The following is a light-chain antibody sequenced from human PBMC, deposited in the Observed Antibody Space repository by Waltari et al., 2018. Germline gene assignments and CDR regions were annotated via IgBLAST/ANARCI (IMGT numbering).Light chain of an antibody. CDR3: QQRSTWPLFT. J-gene: IGKJ4*01. Sequence: DILLTQSPATLSLSPGERATPSCRASQSVTWYLAWYHQRPGQAPRLLIYDTSKRATGIPARFSGSGSGTGYTLTISGLEPEDSAVYYCQQRSTWPLFTFGGGTKVEI. CDR1: QSVTWY. CDR2: DTS. V-gene: IGKV3-11*01.